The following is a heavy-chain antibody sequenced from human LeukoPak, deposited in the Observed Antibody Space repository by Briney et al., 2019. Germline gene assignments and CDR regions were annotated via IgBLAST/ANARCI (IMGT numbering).Heavy chain of an antibody. V-gene: IGHV1-46*01. CDR3: ARDVFSSGYYVGRYYFDY. CDR2: INPSGGST. Sequence: ASVKVSCKASGYTFTTYYMHWVRQAPGQGLEWVAIINPSGGSTSYAQKFQGRVTMTRDTSTSTVYMELSSLRSEDTAVYYCARDVFSSGYYVGRYYFDYWGQGTLVTVSS. D-gene: IGHD3-22*01. J-gene: IGHJ4*02. CDR1: GYTFTTYY.